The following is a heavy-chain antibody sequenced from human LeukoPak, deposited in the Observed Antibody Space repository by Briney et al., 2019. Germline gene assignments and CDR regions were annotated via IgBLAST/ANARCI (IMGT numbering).Heavy chain of an antibody. D-gene: IGHD7-27*01. CDR1: GYTFTSYD. CDR3: ARGPPNWGYDY. CDR2: MSPNSGGT. V-gene: IGHV1-8*01. Sequence: GASVTVSCKASGYTFTSYDFNWVRQATGQRPEWMGWMSPNSGGTGYAQKFQDRVTMTRNTSISTAYMELSSLRSDDTAVYYCARGPPNWGYDYWGPGTLVTVSS. J-gene: IGHJ4*02.